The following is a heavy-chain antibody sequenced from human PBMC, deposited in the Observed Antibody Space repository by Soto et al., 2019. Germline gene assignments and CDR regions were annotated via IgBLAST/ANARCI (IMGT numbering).Heavy chain of an antibody. CDR2: TTGSGGGT. CDR1: GFTCSNYA. Sequence: EVQLLESGGGLVLLGGSLRLSCAASGFTCSNYAMNWVRQAPGKGLEWVSATTGSGGGTYYADSVKGRFTISRDNSKNTLYMRINSLRAEDTAVYYCAKVRTITIFRVINYWGQGTLVTVSS. CDR3: AKVRTITIFRVINY. V-gene: IGHV3-23*01. D-gene: IGHD3-3*01. J-gene: IGHJ4*02.